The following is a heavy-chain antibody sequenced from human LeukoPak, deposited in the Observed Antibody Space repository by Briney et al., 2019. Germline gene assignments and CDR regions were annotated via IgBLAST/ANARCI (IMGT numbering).Heavy chain of an antibody. J-gene: IGHJ4*02. V-gene: IGHV4-59*01. D-gene: IGHD6-13*01. CDR2: IYYTGST. Sequence: GSLRLSCAASGFTFSSYEMNWVRQAPGKGLEWIGYIYYTGSTSYNPSLKSRVTMSLDASKNQFSLKLSSVTAADTAVYYCARGVVAAAGRTFDFWGQGTLVTVSS. CDR3: ARGVVAAAGRTFDF. CDR1: GFTFSSYE.